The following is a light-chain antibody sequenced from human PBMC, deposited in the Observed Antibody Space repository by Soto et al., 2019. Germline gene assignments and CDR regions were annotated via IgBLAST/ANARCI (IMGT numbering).Light chain of an antibody. Sequence: DIQLTQSPSFLSASLEYRVTITCRASQGIGSYLAWYQQKPGKAPRLLIYAASTLQSGVPSRFSGSGSDTEFTLTISSLQPDDFATYYCQQYNSYSWTFGQGTKVDI. V-gene: IGKV1-9*01. CDR2: AAS. CDR1: QGIGSY. CDR3: QQYNSYSWT. J-gene: IGKJ1*01.